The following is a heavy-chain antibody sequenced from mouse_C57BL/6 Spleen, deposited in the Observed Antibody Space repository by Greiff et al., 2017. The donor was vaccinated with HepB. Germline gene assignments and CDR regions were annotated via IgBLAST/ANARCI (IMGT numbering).Heavy chain of an antibody. CDR3: ARGGGSHWYFDV. D-gene: IGHD3-1*01. Sequence: LQQPGAELVRPGSSVKLSCKASGYTFTSYWMDWVKQRPGQGLEWIGNIYPSDSETHYNQKFKDKATLTVDKSSSTAYMQLSSLTSEDSAVYYCARGGGSHWYFDVWGTGTTVTVSS. CDR1: GYTFTSYW. V-gene: IGHV1-61*01. CDR2: IYPSDSET. J-gene: IGHJ1*03.